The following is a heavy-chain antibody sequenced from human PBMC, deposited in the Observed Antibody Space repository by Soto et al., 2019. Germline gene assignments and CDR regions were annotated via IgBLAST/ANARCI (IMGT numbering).Heavy chain of an antibody. CDR3: AKEQGSSWYEIAY. CDR1: GFTFSNYA. V-gene: IGHV3-23*01. CDR2: ISGSGGST. J-gene: IGHJ4*02. Sequence: EVQLLESGGGLVQPGGSLRLSCAASGFTFSNYAVTWVRQAPGKGLEWVSTISGSGGSTYYADSVKGRFTISRDNSKNTLYLQMNSLRDEDTAVYYCAKEQGSSWYEIAYWGQGTLVTVSS. D-gene: IGHD6-13*01.